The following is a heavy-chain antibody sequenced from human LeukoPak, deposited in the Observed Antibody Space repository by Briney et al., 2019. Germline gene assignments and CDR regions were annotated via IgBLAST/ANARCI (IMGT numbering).Heavy chain of an antibody. CDR3: LKDLYKGDSSSWYYFHY. V-gene: IGHV3-64D*06. CDR1: GFIISDYA. D-gene: IGHD6-13*01. CDR2: ISANGGST. Sequence: GGSLRLSCSASGFIISDYAMHWVRQAPGKGLEYLSAISANGGSTYYADSVRGRFIISRDTSRNTLYLQMSSLRAEDMAIYHCLKDLYKGDSSSWYYFHYWGQGTLVTVSS. J-gene: IGHJ4*02.